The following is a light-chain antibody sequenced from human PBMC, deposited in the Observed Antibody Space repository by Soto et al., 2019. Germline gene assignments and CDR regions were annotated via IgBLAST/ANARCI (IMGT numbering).Light chain of an antibody. J-gene: IGKJ5*01. V-gene: IGKV3-11*01. CDR1: QSVSIY. Sequence: EIVLTQSPATLSLSPGERATLSCRASQSVSIYLAWYQQKPGQAPRLLIYGASNRATGIPARFSGSGSGTDFTLTISNLEPEDFAVYYCQQRSNWPANFGQGTRLEIK. CDR2: GAS. CDR3: QQRSNWPAN.